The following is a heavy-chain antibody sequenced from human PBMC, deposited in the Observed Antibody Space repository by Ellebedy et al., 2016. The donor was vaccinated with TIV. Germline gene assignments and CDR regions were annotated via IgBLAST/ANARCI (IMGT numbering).Heavy chain of an antibody. V-gene: IGHV4-31*03. CDR1: GGSIRSGGYR. Sequence: MPSETLSLTCTVSGGSIRSGGYRWTWIRQHPGKGLEWIGYIYYSGFTNYNPSLKSRVTISVDTSKNQFSLRLSSVTAADTAVYYCARDLYYFDYWGQGTLATVSS. CDR2: IYYSGFT. J-gene: IGHJ4*02. CDR3: ARDLYYFDY.